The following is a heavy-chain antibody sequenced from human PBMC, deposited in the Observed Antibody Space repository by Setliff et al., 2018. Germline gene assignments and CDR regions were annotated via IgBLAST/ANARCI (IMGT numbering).Heavy chain of an antibody. D-gene: IGHD2-21*02. CDR1: GYSIRNGYY. V-gene: IGHV4-38-2*02. CDR2: IYHSGST. J-gene: IGHJ5*02. Sequence: SETLSLTCTVSGYSIRNGYYWGWIRQPPGKGLEWIGTIYHSGSTYYNPSLKSRVTISVDASENHFSLKLSSVTAADTAVYYCARVGPYCGGDCYSPPPWGQGTLVTVS. CDR3: ARVGPYCGGDCYSPPP.